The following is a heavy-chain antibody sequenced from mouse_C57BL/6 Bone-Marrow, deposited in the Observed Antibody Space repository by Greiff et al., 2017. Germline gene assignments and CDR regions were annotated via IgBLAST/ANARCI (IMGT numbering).Heavy chain of an antibody. CDR2: ISYDGSN. J-gene: IGHJ3*01. CDR3: ASGGGYYPAWFAY. D-gene: IGHD2-3*01. Sequence: EVQVVESGPGLVKPSQSLSLTCSVTGYSITSGYYWNWIRQFPGNKLEWMGYISYDGSNNYNPSLKNRISITRATSKNQFFLKWNSVTTEDTATYYCASGGGYYPAWFAYWGQGTLVTVSA. V-gene: IGHV3-6*01. CDR1: GYSITSGYY.